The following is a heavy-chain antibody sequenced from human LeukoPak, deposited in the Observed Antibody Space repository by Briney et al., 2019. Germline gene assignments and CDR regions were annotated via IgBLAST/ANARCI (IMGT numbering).Heavy chain of an antibody. CDR2: IIPILGIA. CDR1: GGTFSSYA. D-gene: IGHD3-3*01. CDR3: ARTSSFGVVIIPWFDY. Sequence: SVKVSCKASGGTFSSYAISWVRQAPGRGLEWMGRIIPILGIANYAQKFQGRVTITADKSTSTAYMELSSLRSEDTAVYYCARTSSFGVVIIPWFDYWGQGTLVTVSS. V-gene: IGHV1-69*04. J-gene: IGHJ4*02.